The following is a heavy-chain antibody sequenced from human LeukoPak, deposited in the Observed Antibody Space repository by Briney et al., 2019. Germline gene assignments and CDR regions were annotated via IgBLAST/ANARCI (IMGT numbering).Heavy chain of an antibody. Sequence: GGSLSLSCAASGFTFSSYGMSWVRQAPGKGLEWVSAISGSGGTTKYADSVKGRFTISRDNSKNTLYLQMNSLRAEDTAVYYCAKGGTGYYTLLFVYWGQGILVTVSS. CDR3: AKGGTGYYTLLFVY. J-gene: IGHJ4*02. V-gene: IGHV3-23*01. CDR2: ISGSGGTT. CDR1: GFTFSSYG. D-gene: IGHD3/OR15-3a*01.